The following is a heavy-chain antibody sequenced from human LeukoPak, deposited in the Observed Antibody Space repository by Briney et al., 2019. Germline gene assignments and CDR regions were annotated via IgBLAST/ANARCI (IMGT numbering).Heavy chain of an antibody. Sequence: SETLSLTCTVSGGSISSYYWSWIRQPPGKGLEWIGYIYYSGSTNYNPSLKSRVTISVDTSKNQFSLKLSSVTAADTAVYYCARGYSSGWYSGSPSFDYWGQGTLVTVSS. CDR2: IYYSGST. V-gene: IGHV4-59*01. CDR3: ARGYSSGWYSGSPSFDY. J-gene: IGHJ4*02. CDR1: GGSISSYY. D-gene: IGHD6-19*01.